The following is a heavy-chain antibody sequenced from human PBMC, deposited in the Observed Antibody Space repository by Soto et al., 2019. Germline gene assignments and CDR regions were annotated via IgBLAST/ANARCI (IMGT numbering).Heavy chain of an antibody. J-gene: IGHJ4*02. CDR2: RNPNSGNT. Sequence: QVQLVQSGAEVKKPGASVKVSCKASGYTFTNYDINWVRQATGQGLEWMGWRNPNSGNTGYAQKFQGRVTMTRNTAISTAYMELSSLTTEDTAVYYVARGVVAGYFDYWGGGTLVTVSS. D-gene: IGHD2-15*01. CDR3: ARGVVAGYFDY. CDR1: GYTFTNYD. V-gene: IGHV1-8*01.